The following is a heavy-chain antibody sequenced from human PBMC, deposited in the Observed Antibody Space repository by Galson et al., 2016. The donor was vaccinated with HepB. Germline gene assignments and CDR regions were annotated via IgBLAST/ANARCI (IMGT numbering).Heavy chain of an antibody. CDR3: ARRSGYEFWSGYYFDY. CDR2: IYWDDDK. CDR1: GFSVHKYGVG. D-gene: IGHD3-3*01. J-gene: IGHJ4*02. Sequence: PALVKPTQTLTLTCTFSGFSVHKYGVGVGWMRQSPGKAPEWLALIYWDDDKGYNPSLESRLTITKDTSKNQVVLTMTNMDPVDTATSYCARRSGYEFWSGYYFDYWCQGTLVTVSA. V-gene: IGHV2-5*02.